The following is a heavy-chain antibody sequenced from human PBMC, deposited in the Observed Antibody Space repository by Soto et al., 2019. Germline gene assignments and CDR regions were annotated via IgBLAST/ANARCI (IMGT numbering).Heavy chain of an antibody. CDR3: ARSAYYYYGMDV. V-gene: IGHV4-59*01. J-gene: IGHJ6*02. CDR1: GGSISSYY. CDR2: IYYSGST. Sequence: PSETLSLTCTVFGGSISSYYWSWIRQPPGKGLEWIGYIYYSGSTNYNPSLKSRVTISVDTSKNQFSLKLSSVTAADTAVYYCARSAYYYYGMDVWGQGTTVTV.